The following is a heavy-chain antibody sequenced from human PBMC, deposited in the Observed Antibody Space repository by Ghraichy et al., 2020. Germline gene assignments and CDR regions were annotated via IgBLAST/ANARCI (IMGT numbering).Heavy chain of an antibody. CDR1: GFTFSSYS. Sequence: GGSLRLSCAASGFTFSSYSMNWVRQAPGKGLEWISYISSSSSTIYYADSVKGRFTISRDNAKNSLYLQMNSLRDEDTAVYYCERASWIAVAGRDYNWFDPWGQGTLVTVSS. CDR3: ERASWIAVAGRDYNWFDP. J-gene: IGHJ5*02. D-gene: IGHD6-19*01. V-gene: IGHV3-48*02. CDR2: ISSSSSTI.